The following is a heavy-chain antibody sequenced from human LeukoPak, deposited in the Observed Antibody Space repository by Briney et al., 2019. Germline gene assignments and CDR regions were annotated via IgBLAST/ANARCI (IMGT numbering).Heavy chain of an antibody. CDR1: GYNFTSYW. Sequence: GGALEISCQGSGYNFTSYWIGWGRPVPGKGLEGMGIIYPGDCDTKNSPSFQSQVTISADKSISTAYLQWSSLKASDTAMYYCARHRTAWSNDAFDIWGQGTMVTVSS. CDR3: ARHRTAWSNDAFDI. CDR2: IYPGDCDT. D-gene: IGHD1/OR15-1a*01. J-gene: IGHJ3*02. V-gene: IGHV5-51*01.